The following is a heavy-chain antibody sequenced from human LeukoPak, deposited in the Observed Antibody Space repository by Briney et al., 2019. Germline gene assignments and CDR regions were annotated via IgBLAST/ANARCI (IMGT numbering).Heavy chain of an antibody. V-gene: IGHV3-66*01. CDR1: EFSVGSNY. D-gene: IGHD1-26*01. CDR3: ARAYSERYGLGYYYMDV. CDR2: IYSGGST. Sequence: HPGGSLRLSCAASEFSVGSNYMTWVRQAPGKGLEWVSLIYSGGSTYYADSVKGRFTISRDNSKNTLYLQMNSLRAEDTAVYYCARAYSERYGLGYYYMDVWGKGTTVTVSS. J-gene: IGHJ6*03.